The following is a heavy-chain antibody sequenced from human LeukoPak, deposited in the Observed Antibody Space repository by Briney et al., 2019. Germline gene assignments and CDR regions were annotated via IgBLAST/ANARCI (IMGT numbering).Heavy chain of an antibody. CDR2: ISSSSNYI. V-gene: IGHV3-21*01. J-gene: IGHJ1*01. CDR3: ARDLSSSSTAYLQH. CDR1: GFTFSSYG. D-gene: IGHD6-6*01. Sequence: GGSLRLSCAASGFTFSSYGMHWVRQAPGKGLEWVSSISSSSNYIYYADSVKGRFTISRDDAKNSLYLQMNSLRAEDTAVYYCARDLSSSSTAYLQHWGQGTLVTVSS.